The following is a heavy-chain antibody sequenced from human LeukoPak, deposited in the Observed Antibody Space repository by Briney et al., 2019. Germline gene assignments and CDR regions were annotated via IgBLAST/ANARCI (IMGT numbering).Heavy chain of an antibody. CDR3: AKVRQEGFYYDSSGYSNFDY. Sequence: GGSLRLSCVASGLTFSSYAMSWVRQAPGKGLEWVSVISDSGGSTYYADSVKGRFTISRDNSKNTLYLQMNSLRAEDTAVYYCAKVRQEGFYYDSSGYSNFDYWGQGTLVTVSS. CDR1: GLTFSSYA. D-gene: IGHD3-22*01. V-gene: IGHV3-23*01. J-gene: IGHJ4*02. CDR2: ISDSGGST.